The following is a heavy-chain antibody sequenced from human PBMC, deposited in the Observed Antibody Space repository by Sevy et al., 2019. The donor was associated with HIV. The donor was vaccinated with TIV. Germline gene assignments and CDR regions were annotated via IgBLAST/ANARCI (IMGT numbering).Heavy chain of an antibody. CDR2: INQDGGEK. V-gene: IGHV3-7*01. CDR3: AREQITGANPDHFDY. CDR1: GFTFSNYW. Sequence: GGSLRLSCAVSGFTFSNYWMSWVRQAPGKGLECVANINQDGGEKYYLDSVKGRFFVSGDKPKNSLYLQMDSLRAEDTAVYYCAREQITGANPDHFDYWGQGTLVTVSS. D-gene: IGHD1-7*01. J-gene: IGHJ4*02.